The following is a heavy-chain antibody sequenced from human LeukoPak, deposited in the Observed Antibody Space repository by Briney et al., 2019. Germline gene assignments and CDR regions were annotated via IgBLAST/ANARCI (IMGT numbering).Heavy chain of an antibody. J-gene: IGHJ4*02. D-gene: IGHD5-18*01. CDR3: AKNGRLYSYGSQAFDY. Sequence: GGSLRLSCLTSGFTFSNYGMHWVRQTPGKGLEWVAFIWYDGSNKYYADSVKGGFTISRDNSKNTLYLQMNSLRVEDTAVYYCAKNGRLYSYGSQAFDYWGQGTLVTVSS. V-gene: IGHV3-30*02. CDR1: GFTFSNYG. CDR2: IWYDGSNK.